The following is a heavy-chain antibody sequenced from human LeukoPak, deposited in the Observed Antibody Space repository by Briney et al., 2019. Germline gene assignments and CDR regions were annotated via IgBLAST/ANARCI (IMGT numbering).Heavy chain of an antibody. CDR2: IIPIFGTA. Sequence: ASVKVSCKASGGTFSSYAISWVRQAPGQGLEWMGRIIPIFGTANYAQKFQGRVTITTDESTSTAYMGLSSLRSEDTAVYYCARDIVVVVAATNVPDGWFDPWGQGTLVTVSS. CDR1: GGTFSSYA. J-gene: IGHJ5*02. V-gene: IGHV1-69*05. D-gene: IGHD2-15*01. CDR3: ARDIVVVVAATNVPDGWFDP.